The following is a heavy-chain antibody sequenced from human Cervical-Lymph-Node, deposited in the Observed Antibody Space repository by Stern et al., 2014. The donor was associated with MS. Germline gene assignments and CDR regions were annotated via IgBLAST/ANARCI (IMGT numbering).Heavy chain of an antibody. CDR3: ARDNFEYSTESFDY. J-gene: IGHJ4*02. CDR2: ISSSRSYI. Sequence: EVQLVESGGGLVKPGGSLRLSCAASGFTFSSYSMNWVRQAPGKGLEWVSSISSSRSYIYYADSVKGRVTISRDKAKNSLYLQLNSLRSEDTAVYYCARDNFEYSTESFDYWGQGTLVTVSS. V-gene: IGHV3-21*01. D-gene: IGHD6-6*01. CDR1: GFTFSSYS.